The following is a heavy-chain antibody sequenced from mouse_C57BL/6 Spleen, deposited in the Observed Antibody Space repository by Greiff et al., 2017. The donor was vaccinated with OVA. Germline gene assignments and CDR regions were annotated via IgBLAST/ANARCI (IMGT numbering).Heavy chain of an antibody. V-gene: IGHV5-6*01. CDR1: GFTFSSYG. CDR2: ISSGGSYT. D-gene: IGHD4-1*01. J-gene: IGHJ2*01. Sequence: EVQLVESGGDLVKPGGSLKLSCAASGFTFSSYGMSWVRQTPDKRLEWVATISSGGSYTYSPDSVKGRFTISRDNAKNTLYLQMSSLKSEDTAMYYCARKGNWHFDYWGQGTTLTVSS. CDR3: ARKGNWHFDY.